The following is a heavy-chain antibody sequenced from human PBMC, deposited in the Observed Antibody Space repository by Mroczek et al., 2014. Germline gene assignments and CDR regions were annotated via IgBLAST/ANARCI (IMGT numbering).Heavy chain of an antibody. CDR1: GGSISSGSYY. Sequence: VQLVESGPGLVKPSQTLSLTCTVSGGSISSGSYYWSWIRQPAGKGLEWIGRIYTSGSTNYNPSLKSRVTISVDTSKNQFSLKLSSVTAADTAVYYCARAEPADILTERGPDAFDIVGPRDKWSPSL. CDR3: ARAEPADILTERGPDAFDI. J-gene: IGHJ3*02. D-gene: IGHD3-9*01. CDR2: IYTSGST. V-gene: IGHV4-61*02.